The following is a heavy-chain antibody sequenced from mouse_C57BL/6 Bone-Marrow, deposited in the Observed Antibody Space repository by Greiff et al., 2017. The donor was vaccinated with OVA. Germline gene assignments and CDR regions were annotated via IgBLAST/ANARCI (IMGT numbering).Heavy chain of an antibody. CDR3: ASSSMGTSYYDLDY. V-gene: IGHV7-3*01. J-gene: IGHJ4*01. Sequence: EVKLVESGGGLVQPGGSLSLSCAASGFTFTDYYMSWVRQPPGKALEWWGFIRNKANGYTTESSASVKGRFTISRANSQSILYLQMNAMRAEDSATDSCASSSMGTSYYDLDYWGQGTSVTAAS. D-gene: IGHD2-1*01. CDR1: GFTFTDYY. CDR2: IRNKANGYTT.